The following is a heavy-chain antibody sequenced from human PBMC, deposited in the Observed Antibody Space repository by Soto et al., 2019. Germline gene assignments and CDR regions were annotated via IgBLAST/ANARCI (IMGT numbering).Heavy chain of an antibody. V-gene: IGHV1-18*01. CDR1: RVTLARRG. J-gene: IGHJ3*02. CDR2: VSAYNGNT. CDR3: ARDLCSGGTCYSWGQEKTPDGNAFDI. D-gene: IGHD2-15*01. Sequence: ASVEVSCEACRVTLARRGRRLVRQAPGQRVEGVGWVSAYNGNTNYAQKLQGRVTMTTDTSTSTAYMELWSLTSDDTAVYYCARDLCSGGTCYSWGQEKTPDGNAFDIWGQGTMVTVSS.